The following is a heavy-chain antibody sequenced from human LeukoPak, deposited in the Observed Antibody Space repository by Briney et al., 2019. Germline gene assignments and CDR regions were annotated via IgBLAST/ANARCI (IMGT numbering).Heavy chain of an antibody. Sequence: PSETLSLTCTVSGGSISSGGYYWSWIRQPPGKGLEWIGYIYHSGSTYYNPSLKSRVTISVDTSKNQFSLKLSSVTAADMAVYYCARDLSFDYWGQGTLVTVSS. CDR3: ARDLSFDY. CDR2: IYHSGST. D-gene: IGHD2/OR15-2a*01. J-gene: IGHJ4*02. V-gene: IGHV4-30-2*05. CDR1: GGSISSGGYY.